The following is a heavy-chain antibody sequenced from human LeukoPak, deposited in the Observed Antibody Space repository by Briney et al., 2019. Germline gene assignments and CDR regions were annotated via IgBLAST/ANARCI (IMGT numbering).Heavy chain of an antibody. J-gene: IGHJ6*02. CDR1: GYTFTSYD. Sequence: ASVKVSCKASGYTFTSYDINWVRQATGQGLEWMGWMNPNSGNTGYAQKFQGRVTMTRNTSISTAYMELSSLRSEDTAVYYCARGGDLGFGELFRRFYYHYYGMDVWGQGTTVTVSS. V-gene: IGHV1-8*01. CDR2: MNPNSGNT. D-gene: IGHD3-10*01. CDR3: ARGGDLGFGELFRRFYYHYYGMDV.